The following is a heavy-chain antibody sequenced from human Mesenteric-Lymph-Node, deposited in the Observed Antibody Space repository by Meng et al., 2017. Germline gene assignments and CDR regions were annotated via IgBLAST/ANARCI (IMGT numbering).Heavy chain of an antibody. CDR1: GGSISSYY. CDR2: IYYSGST. D-gene: IGHD1-26*01. V-gene: IGHV4-59*01. Sequence: SETLSLTCTVSGGSISSYYWSWIRQPPGKGLEWIGYIYYSGSTNYNPSLKSRVTISVDTSKNQFSLKLSSVTAADTAVYYCARESIWGATLSFAYWGQGNLV. CDR3: ARESIWGATLSFAY. J-gene: IGHJ4*02.